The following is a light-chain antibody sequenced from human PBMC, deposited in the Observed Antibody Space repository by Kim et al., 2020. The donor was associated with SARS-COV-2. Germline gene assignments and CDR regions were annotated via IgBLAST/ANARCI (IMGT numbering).Light chain of an antibody. Sequence: DIQMTQSPSSLSASVGDRVTITCQASQDISNYLNWYQQKPGKAPKLLIYDASNLETGVPSRFSGSGSGTDFTFTISSLQPEDIATYYCQQYDNLSYTFGQGTKLKI. CDR3: QQYDNLSYT. CDR2: DAS. CDR1: QDISNY. V-gene: IGKV1-33*01. J-gene: IGKJ2*01.